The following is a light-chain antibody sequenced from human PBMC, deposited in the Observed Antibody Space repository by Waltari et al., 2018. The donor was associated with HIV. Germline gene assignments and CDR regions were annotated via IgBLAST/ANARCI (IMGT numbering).Light chain of an antibody. CDR1: SSDVGGYNY. CDR3: TSNTVDNTLV. Sequence: QSALTQPPSASGSPGQSVTISCTGTSSDVGGYNYVSWYQQHPGKAPKLMIFDVSKRPAGVPDRFSGSKSGNTASLTVSGLQAEDEADYYCTSNTVDNTLVFGGGTKVTVL. J-gene: IGLJ3*02. V-gene: IGLV2-8*01. CDR2: DVS.